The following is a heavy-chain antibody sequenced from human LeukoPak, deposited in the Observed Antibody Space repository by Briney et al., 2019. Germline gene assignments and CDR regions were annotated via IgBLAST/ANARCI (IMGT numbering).Heavy chain of an antibody. CDR2: INHSGGT. CDR3: ARRPTSIAARNRFDP. CDR1: GGSFSGYY. J-gene: IGHJ5*02. V-gene: IGHV4-34*01. D-gene: IGHD6-6*01. Sequence: PSETLSLTCAVYGGSFSGYYWSWIRQPPGKGLEWIGEINHSGGTNYNPSLKSRVTISVDTSKNQFSLKLSSVTAADTAVYYCARRPTSIAARNRFDPWGQGTLVTVSS.